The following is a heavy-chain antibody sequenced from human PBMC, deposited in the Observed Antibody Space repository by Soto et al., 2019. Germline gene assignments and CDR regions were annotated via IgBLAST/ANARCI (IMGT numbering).Heavy chain of an antibody. Sequence: GASVKVSCKTSGYTFTGYGVNWVRQAPGQGLEWMGRISGYNGKTDYAQNLQGRVTMTTDTSTTTAYMELRNLRSDDTAVYYCARFEMVAPGAFEPWGQGTLVTVSS. V-gene: IGHV1-18*01. CDR1: GYTFTGYG. J-gene: IGHJ5*02. CDR3: ARFEMVAPGAFEP. D-gene: IGHD3-3*01. CDR2: ISGYNGKT.